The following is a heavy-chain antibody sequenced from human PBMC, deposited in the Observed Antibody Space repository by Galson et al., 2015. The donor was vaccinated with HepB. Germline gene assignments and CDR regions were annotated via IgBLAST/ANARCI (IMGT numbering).Heavy chain of an antibody. J-gene: IGHJ5*02. CDR2: ISYDGSNK. V-gene: IGHV3-30*18. Sequence: SLRLSCAASGFTFSSYGMRWVRQAPGKGLGWVAVISYDGSNKYYADSVKGRFTISRDNSKNTLYLQMNSLRAENTAVYYCAKDSLNGGDNWFDPWGQGTLVTVSP. CDR3: AKDSLNGGDNWFDP. D-gene: IGHD4-23*01. CDR1: GFTFSSYG.